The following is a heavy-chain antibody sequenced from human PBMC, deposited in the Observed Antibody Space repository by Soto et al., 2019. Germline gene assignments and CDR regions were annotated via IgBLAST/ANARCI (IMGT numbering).Heavy chain of an antibody. Sequence: QLQLRESGPGLVKPSETLSLTCTVSGGSISGGVGGLYYWSWIRQPPGKGLEWIGYSYGSGSTYYTPSLKSRLTISVDTSKNQFSLRLSSVTAADTALYYCAREVIPLTTDWYFDLWGRGTLVTVSS. CDR2: SYGSGST. J-gene: IGHJ2*01. CDR3: AREVIPLTTDWYFDL. D-gene: IGHD4-17*01. V-gene: IGHV4-30-4*01. CDR1: GGSISGGVGGLYY.